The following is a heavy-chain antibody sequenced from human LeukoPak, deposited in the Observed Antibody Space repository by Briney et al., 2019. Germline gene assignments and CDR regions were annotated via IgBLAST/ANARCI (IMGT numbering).Heavy chain of an antibody. CDR1: GFTFSTYW. CDR3: ARDQTAAAYDY. CDR2: IKGDGSST. J-gene: IGHJ4*02. Sequence: SGGSLRLSCAASGFTFSTYWMHWVRQAPGKGLVWVARIKGDGSSTIYADSVKGRFTISRDNSKNTLYLQTSSLRAEDTAVYYCARDQTAAAYDYWGQGTLVTVSS. V-gene: IGHV3-74*01.